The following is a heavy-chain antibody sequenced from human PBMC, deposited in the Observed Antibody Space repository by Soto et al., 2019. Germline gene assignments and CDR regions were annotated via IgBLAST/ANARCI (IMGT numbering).Heavy chain of an antibody. D-gene: IGHD6-6*01. CDR3: VKGSASARPYYFDY. CDR2: IRSKAYGGTT. J-gene: IGHJ4*02. Sequence: PGGSLRLSCTASGFTFGDYAMSWFRQAPGKGQEWVGFIRSKAYGGTTEYAASVKGRFTISRDDSKSIAYLQMNSLKTEDTAVYYCVKGSASARPYYFDYWGQGALITVSS. CDR1: GFTFGDYA. V-gene: IGHV3-49*03.